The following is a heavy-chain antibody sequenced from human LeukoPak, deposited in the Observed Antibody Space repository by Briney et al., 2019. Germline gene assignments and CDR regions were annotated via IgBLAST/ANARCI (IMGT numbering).Heavy chain of an antibody. V-gene: IGHV4-4*09. CDR3: ARRRGGYCTNGVCYGGYFDY. D-gene: IGHD2-8*01. CDR2: IYTSGST. Sequence: KTSETLSLTCTVSGGSISSYYWSWIRQPPGKGREGGGYIYTSGSTNYNPSLKSRVTISVDTSKNQFSPKLSSVTAADTAVYYCARRRGGYCTNGVCYGGYFDYWGQGTLVTVSS. J-gene: IGHJ4*02. CDR1: GGSISSYY.